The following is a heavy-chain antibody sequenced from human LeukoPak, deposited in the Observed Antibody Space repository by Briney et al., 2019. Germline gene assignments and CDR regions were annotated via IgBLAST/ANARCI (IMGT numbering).Heavy chain of an antibody. V-gene: IGHV1-69*04. CDR3: ARDQVAGTGWFDY. Sequence: SVKVSCKASGGTFSSYAISWVRQAPGQGLEWMGRIIPIFGIANYAQKFQGRVTITADKYTSTAYMELSSLRSEDTAVYYCARDQVAGTGWFDYWGQGTLVTVSS. CDR1: GGTFSSYA. J-gene: IGHJ4*02. CDR2: IIPIFGIA. D-gene: IGHD6-19*01.